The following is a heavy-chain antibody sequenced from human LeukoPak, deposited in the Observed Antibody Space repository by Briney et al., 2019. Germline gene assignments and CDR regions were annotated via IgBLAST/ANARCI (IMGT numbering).Heavy chain of an antibody. J-gene: IGHJ5*02. CDR1: GFTFNSYW. CDR2: INSDESRT. V-gene: IGHV3-74*01. Sequence: GRSLRLSCAASGFTFNSYWMHWVRQAPGKGLVWVSRINSDESRTAYADSVKGRFSISRDNAKNTLYLQMNSLRAEDTAVYYCARGYGDWFDPWGQGTLVTVSS. CDR3: ARGYGDWFDP. D-gene: IGHD4-17*01.